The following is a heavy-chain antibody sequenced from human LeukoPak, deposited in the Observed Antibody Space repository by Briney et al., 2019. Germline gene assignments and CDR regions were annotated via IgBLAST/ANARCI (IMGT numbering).Heavy chain of an antibody. CDR3: AKERIVGAFDH. CDR1: GFTFSSYG. J-gene: IGHJ4*02. D-gene: IGHD1-26*01. CDR2: ISYDGSNK. V-gene: IGHV3-30*18. Sequence: PGGSLRLSCAASGFTFSSYGMHWVRQAPGKGLEWVAVISYDGSNKYYADSVKGRFTISRDNSKNTLYLQMNSLRAEDTAVYYCAKERIVGAFDHWGQGTLVTVSS.